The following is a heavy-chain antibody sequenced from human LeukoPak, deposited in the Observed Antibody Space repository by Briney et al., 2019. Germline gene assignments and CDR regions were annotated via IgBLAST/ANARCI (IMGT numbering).Heavy chain of an antibody. J-gene: IGHJ4*02. CDR2: IYPGDYET. D-gene: IGHD2-21*02. Sequence: GESLKISCEGSGYRFRNYWIGSVRQMPGKGLKWMGIIYPGDYETRYSPSFQGLVTISVDKSISTAYLQWSSLKASDTAMYYCAIPPGYCGNDCSFDHWGQGTLVTVSS. V-gene: IGHV5-51*01. CDR3: AIPPGYCGNDCSFDH. CDR1: GYRFRNYW.